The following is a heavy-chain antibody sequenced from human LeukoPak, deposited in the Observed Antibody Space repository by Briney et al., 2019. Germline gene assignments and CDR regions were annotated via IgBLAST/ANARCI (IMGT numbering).Heavy chain of an antibody. J-gene: IGHJ5*02. CDR2: IYTSGST. CDR3: ARGTGYSSSWSTRDNWFDP. D-gene: IGHD6-13*01. V-gene: IGHV4-4*07. Sequence: SETLSLTCTVSGGSISSYYWSWIRQPAGKGLEWIGRIYTSGSTNYNPSLKSRVTMSVDTSKNQFSLKLSSVTAADTAVYYCARGTGYSSSWSTRDNWFDPWGQGTLVTVSS. CDR1: GGSISSYY.